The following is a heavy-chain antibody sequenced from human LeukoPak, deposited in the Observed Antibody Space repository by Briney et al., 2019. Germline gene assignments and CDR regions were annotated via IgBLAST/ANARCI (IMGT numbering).Heavy chain of an antibody. J-gene: IGHJ4*02. V-gene: IGHV4-59*01. D-gene: IGHD3-10*01. Sequence: NSSETLSLTCTVSGVSISSYYWSWIRQPPGKGLEWIGYIYYSGSTNYNPSLKSRVTISVDTSKNQFSLKLSSVTAADTAVYYCAKAYNIEVRGVPPADYWGQGTLVTVSS. CDR2: IYYSGST. CDR3: AKAYNIEVRGVPPADY. CDR1: GVSISSYY.